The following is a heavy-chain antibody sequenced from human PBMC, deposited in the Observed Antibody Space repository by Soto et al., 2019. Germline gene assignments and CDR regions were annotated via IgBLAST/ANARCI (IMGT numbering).Heavy chain of an antibody. CDR2: IYTGGLT. J-gene: IGHJ4*02. V-gene: IGHV3-66*01. CDR1: GLTGGSNY. CDR3: ARTIGGASSLYFDY. Sequence: PVGSLRHPWAASGLTGGSNYMSWVRQAPGKGLEWVSVIYTGGLTSYADSVKGRFTISRDDSSNTLYLQMSSLRTDDTAVYYCARTIGGASSLYFDYWGQGTLVTVPS. D-gene: IGHD2-15*01.